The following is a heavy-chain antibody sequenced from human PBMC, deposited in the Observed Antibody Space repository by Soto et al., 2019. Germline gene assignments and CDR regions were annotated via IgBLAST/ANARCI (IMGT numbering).Heavy chain of an antibody. J-gene: IGHJ5*02. CDR3: ARGDYDFWSGYYASSWFDP. CDR1: GYTFTSYD. D-gene: IGHD3-3*01. V-gene: IGHV1-8*01. CDR2: MNPNSGNT. Sequence: ASVKVSFKASGYTFTSYDINWVRQATGQGLEWMGWMNPNSGNTGYAQKFQGRVTMTRNTSISTAYMELSSLRSEDTAVYYCARGDYDFWSGYYASSWFDPWGQGTLVTVSS.